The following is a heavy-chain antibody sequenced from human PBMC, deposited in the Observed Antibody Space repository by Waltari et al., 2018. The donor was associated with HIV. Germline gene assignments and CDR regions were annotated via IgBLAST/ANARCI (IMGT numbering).Heavy chain of an antibody. CDR3: ARGSPTLQFYDDFSGYLDAFDV. J-gene: IGHJ3*01. CDR1: GGSFSAYY. V-gene: IGHV4-34*01. CDR2: INQSGNT. D-gene: IGHD3-22*01. Sequence: QVQLQQWGAGLLKPSETLSLTCAVSGGSFSAYYWSWIRLPTGKGLEWMGEINQSGNTPQGPSLKSRLTISVDPSKNQFSLKMASTTAADTAVYYCARGSPTLQFYDDFSGYLDAFDVWGHGTMVTVSS.